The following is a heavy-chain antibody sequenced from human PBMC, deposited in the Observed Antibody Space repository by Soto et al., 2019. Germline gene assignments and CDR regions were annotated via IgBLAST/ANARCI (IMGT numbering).Heavy chain of an antibody. CDR3: ARERRARYYYYGMDV. CDR2: IIPIFGTA. V-gene: IGHV1-69*05. J-gene: IGHJ6*02. D-gene: IGHD2-15*01. Sequence: GASVKVSCKASGGTFSSYAISWVRQAPGQGLEWMGGIIPIFGTANYAQKFQGRVTMTRDTSISTAYMELSRLRSDDTAVYYCARERRARYYYYGMDVWGQGTTVTVSS. CDR1: GGTFSSYA.